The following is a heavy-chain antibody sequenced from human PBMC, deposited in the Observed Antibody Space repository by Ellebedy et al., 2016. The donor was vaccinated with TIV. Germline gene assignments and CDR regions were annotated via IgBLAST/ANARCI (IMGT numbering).Heavy chain of an antibody. CDR3: ARTPSDIVATERRHYFDY. Sequence: GGSLRLXCAASGFTFSSYAMHWVRQAPGKGLEWVAVISYDGSNKYYADSVKGRFTISRDNSKNTLYLQMNSLRAEDTAVYYCARTPSDIVATERRHYFDYWGQGTLVTVSS. CDR2: ISYDGSNK. CDR1: GFTFSSYA. J-gene: IGHJ4*02. D-gene: IGHD5-12*01. V-gene: IGHV3-30-3*01.